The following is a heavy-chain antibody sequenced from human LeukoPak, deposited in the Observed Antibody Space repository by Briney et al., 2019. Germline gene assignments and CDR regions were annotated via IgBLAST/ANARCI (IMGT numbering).Heavy chain of an antibody. V-gene: IGHV1-2*02. CDR1: GYTFTGYY. CDR2: MNPNSGGT. J-gene: IGHJ6*02. CDR3: ARDPTYYYDSSGYTRGWDYYYYYGMDV. D-gene: IGHD3-22*01. Sequence: ASVKVSCKASGYTFTGYYMHWVRQAPGQGLEWMGWMNPNSGGTNYAQKFQGRVTMTRDTSISTAYMELSSLRSEDTAVYCCARDPTYYYDSSGYTRGWDYYYYYGMDVWGQGTTVTVSS.